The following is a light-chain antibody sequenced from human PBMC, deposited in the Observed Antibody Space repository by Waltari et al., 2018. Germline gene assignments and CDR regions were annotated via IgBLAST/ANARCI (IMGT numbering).Light chain of an antibody. J-gene: IGLJ3*02. CDR1: RSDLGSYHL. CDR2: EVS. V-gene: IGLV2-23*02. CDR3: CSSPESSTSWV. Sequence: QSALTQPASVSGSPGQSITISCTGLRSDLGSYHLVSWFQQHPDKAPKLLIYEVSKRPSEVSNRFSGSASGNTAYLTISGLQAEDEADYYCCSSPESSTSWVFGGGTKL.